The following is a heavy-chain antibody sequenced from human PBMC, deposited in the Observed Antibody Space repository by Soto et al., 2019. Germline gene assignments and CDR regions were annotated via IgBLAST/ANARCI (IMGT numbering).Heavy chain of an antibody. D-gene: IGHD2-15*01. CDR1: GGTFSSYA. CDR3: AIESPTYCRGGSCQKGGMEV. CDR2: IIPIFGTA. V-gene: IGHV1-69*01. Sequence: QVQLVQSGAEVKKPGSSVKVSCKASGGTFSSYAISWVRQAPGQGLEWMGGIIPIFGTANYVQKFQGRVTITADESTSTAYMELSSLKSEDTAVYYCAIESPTYCRGGSCQKGGMEVWGQGTTVTVSS. J-gene: IGHJ6*02.